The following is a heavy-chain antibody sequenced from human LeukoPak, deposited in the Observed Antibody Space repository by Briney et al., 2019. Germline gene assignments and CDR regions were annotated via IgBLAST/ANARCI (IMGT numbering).Heavy chain of an antibody. CDR1: GGSFSSYY. CDR2: IYYSGST. D-gene: IGHD3-22*01. Sequence: PSETLSLTCTVSGGSFSSYYWSWIRQPPGKGLEWIGNIYYSGSTNYNPSLKSRVTISIDTSKKHFSLKLSSVTAADTAVYYCASRAYYDSSGLDYWGQGILVTASS. V-gene: IGHV4-59*08. J-gene: IGHJ4*02. CDR3: ASRAYYDSSGLDY.